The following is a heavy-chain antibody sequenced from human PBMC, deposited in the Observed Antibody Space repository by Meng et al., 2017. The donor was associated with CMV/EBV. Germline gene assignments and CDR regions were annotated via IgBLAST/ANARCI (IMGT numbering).Heavy chain of an antibody. J-gene: IGHJ4*02. D-gene: IGHD2-2*02. V-gene: IGHV4-34*01. Sequence: GSLRLSCAVYGGSFSGYYWSWIRQPPGKGLEWIGEIDHSGSTNYNPSLKSRVTISVDTSKNQFSLKLSSVTAADTAVYYCARQKIYCSSTSCYKGGLDYWGQGTLVTVSS. CDR3: ARQKIYCSSTSCYKGGLDY. CDR1: GGSFSGYY. CDR2: IDHSGST.